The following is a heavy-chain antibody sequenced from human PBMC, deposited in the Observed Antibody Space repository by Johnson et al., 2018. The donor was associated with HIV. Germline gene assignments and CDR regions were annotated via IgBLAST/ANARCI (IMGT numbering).Heavy chain of an antibody. CDR3: ARVGPGHAFDI. CDR1: RFTFDDYG. CDR2: INWNGSTT. Sequence: VQLVESGGGVVRPGGSLRLSCAASRFTFDDYGMSWVRQTPGKGLQWVSDINWNGSTTTYADSVKGRFTISRDNAENSLYLQMNSLRAEDTALYYCARVGPGHAFDIWGQGTMVTVSS. J-gene: IGHJ3*02. V-gene: IGHV3-20*04.